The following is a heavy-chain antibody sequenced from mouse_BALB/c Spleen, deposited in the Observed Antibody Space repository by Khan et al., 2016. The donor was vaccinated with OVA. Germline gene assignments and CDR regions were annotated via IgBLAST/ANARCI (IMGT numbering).Heavy chain of an antibody. CDR1: GYTFTNYG. CDR3: ARSNGNYWFAY. V-gene: IGHV9-3-1*01. D-gene: IGHD2-1*01. CDR2: INTYTGEP. J-gene: IGHJ3*01. Sequence: QIQLVQSGPELKKPGETVKISCKASGYTFTNYGMNWVKQAPGKGLQWMGWINTYTGEPTSADDFKGRFAFSLETSASTAYLQINNLKNEDTATYFWARSNGNYWFAYWGQGTLVTVSA.